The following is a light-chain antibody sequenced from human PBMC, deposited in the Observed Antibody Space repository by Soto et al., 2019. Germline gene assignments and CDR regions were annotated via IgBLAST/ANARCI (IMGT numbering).Light chain of an antibody. J-gene: IGKJ5*01. Sequence: ETVLTQSPATLSLSPGERATLSCRASQNVDIYLAWYQQKPGKAPRLLIYESSNRATGVPPRFSGSVSGTDVNLTISSLETEDFALYYCQQRRNWPPLTFGQGTRLEIK. CDR3: QQRRNWPPLT. CDR2: ESS. CDR1: QNVDIY. V-gene: IGKV3-11*01.